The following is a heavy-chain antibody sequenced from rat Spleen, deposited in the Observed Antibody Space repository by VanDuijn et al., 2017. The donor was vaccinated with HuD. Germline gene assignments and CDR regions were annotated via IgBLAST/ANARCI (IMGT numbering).Heavy chain of an antibody. J-gene: IGHJ4*01. Sequence: EVQLVESGGGLVQPGRSLKLSCTASGFTFSNYGLAWVRQAPTKGLEWVATISYDGSGTYYRDSVKGRFTISRNNAKSTLYLQMDSLRAENTGTDYCARQDYDSTYYPYYYVMDAWGQGASVTVSP. V-gene: IGHV5-29*01. CDR3: ARQDYDSTYYPYYYVMDA. D-gene: IGHD1-12*02. CDR1: GFTFSNYG. CDR2: ISYDGSGT.